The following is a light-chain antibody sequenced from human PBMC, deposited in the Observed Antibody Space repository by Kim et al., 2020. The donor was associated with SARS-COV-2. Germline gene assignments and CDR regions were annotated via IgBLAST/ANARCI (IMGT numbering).Light chain of an antibody. Sequence: SITISCTGTSRDVGGSNYVSWYQQHPGKAPKLMIYDVSNRPSGVSNSFSGSKSGNTASLTISGLQAEDEADYYCSSYTSSSIDWVFGGGTKLTVL. V-gene: IGLV2-14*03. CDR3: SSYTSSSIDWV. CDR1: SRDVGGSNY. CDR2: DVS. J-gene: IGLJ3*02.